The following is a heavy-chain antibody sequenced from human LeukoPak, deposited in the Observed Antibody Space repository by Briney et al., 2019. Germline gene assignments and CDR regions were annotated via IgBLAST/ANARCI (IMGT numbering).Heavy chain of an antibody. CDR3: ARDRAWNYFDY. V-gene: IGHV3-33*08. Sequence: QTGGSLRLSCAASGFTFSSYGMHWVRQAPGKGLEWVAVIWYDGSNKHYADSVKGRFTISRDNSKNTLYLQMNSLRAEDTAVYYCARDRAWNYFDYWGQGTLVTVSS. CDR2: IWYDGSNK. D-gene: IGHD3-3*01. CDR1: GFTFSSYG. J-gene: IGHJ4*02.